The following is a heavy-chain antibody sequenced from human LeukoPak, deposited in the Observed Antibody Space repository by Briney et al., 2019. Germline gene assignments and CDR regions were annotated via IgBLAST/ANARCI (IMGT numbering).Heavy chain of an antibody. D-gene: IGHD6-13*01. CDR2: FDPENGKT. V-gene: IGHV1-24*01. CDR1: GHTFSDLS. CDR3: GTKRWAAAGPIDF. Sequence: ASVKVSCKVSGHTFSDLSMHWVRQAPGKGLEWMGGFDPENGKTVYAKKFQGRVTLTEDTSRDTGYMEVSSLRSEDTAVYYCGTKRWAAAGPIDFWGQGTLVNVSS. J-gene: IGHJ4*02.